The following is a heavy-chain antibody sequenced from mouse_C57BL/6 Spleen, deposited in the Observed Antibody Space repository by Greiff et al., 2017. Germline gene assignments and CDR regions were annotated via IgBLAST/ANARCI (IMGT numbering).Heavy chain of an antibody. J-gene: IGHJ4*01. CDR1: GYTFTEYT. CDR3: ARHEGSYYSNYYYAMDY. CDR2: FYPGSGSI. Sequence: QVQLQQSGAELVKPGASVKLSCKASGYTFTEYTIHWVKQRSGQGLEWIGWFYPGSGSIKYNEKFKDKATLTADKSSSTVYMELSRLTSEDSAVYFWARHEGSYYSNYYYAMDYWGQGTSDTVSS. V-gene: IGHV1-62-2*01. D-gene: IGHD2-5*01.